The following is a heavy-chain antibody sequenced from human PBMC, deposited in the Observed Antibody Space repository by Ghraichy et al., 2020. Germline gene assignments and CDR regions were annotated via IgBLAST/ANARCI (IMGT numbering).Heavy chain of an antibody. D-gene: IGHD6-19*01. CDR1: GINFTKHY. J-gene: IGHJ5*02. CDR3: ARDGSGWFDP. CDR2: ISSEGTTT. V-gene: IGHV3-11*01. Sequence: SCATSGINFTKHYMSWIRQAPGKGLEWISYISSEGTTTKYADAVKGRFTISRDNAKQSLFLEMNNLRGEDTAVYYCARDGSGWFDPWGQGTLVTVSS.